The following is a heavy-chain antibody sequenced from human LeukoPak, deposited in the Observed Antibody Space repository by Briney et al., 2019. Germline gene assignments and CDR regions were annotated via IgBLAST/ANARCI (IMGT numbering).Heavy chain of an antibody. Sequence: GGSLRLSCAASGFTFSDYYMSWIRQAPGKGLEWVSYISSSGGTIYYADSVKGRFTISRDNAKNSLYLQMNSLRAEDTAVYYCARGGWYGDYSSEGISFDYWGQGTLVTVSS. CDR1: GFTFSDYY. J-gene: IGHJ4*02. CDR3: ARGGWYGDYSSEGISFDY. CDR2: ISSSGGTI. V-gene: IGHV3-11*01. D-gene: IGHD4-17*01.